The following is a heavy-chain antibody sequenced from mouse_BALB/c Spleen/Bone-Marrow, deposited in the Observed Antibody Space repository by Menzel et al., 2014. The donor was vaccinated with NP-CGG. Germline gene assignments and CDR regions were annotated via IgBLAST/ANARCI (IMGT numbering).Heavy chain of an antibody. CDR3: ARSNYYGSKDY. Sequence: QVQLKESGAELAKPGALVKMSCKASGYTFTSYWMHWVKQRPGQGLEWIGYINPSTGYTGYNQKFKDKATLTADKSSSTAYMQLSSLTSEDSAVYYCARSNYYGSKDYWGQGTTLTVSS. CDR1: GYTFTSYW. CDR2: INPSTGYT. D-gene: IGHD1-1*01. J-gene: IGHJ2*01. V-gene: IGHV1-7*01.